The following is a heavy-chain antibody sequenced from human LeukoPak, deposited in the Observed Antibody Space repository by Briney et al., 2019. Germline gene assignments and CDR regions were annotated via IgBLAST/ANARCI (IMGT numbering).Heavy chain of an antibody. CDR3: ARAPSLGYCSSTSCHGAFDI. D-gene: IGHD2-2*01. J-gene: IGHJ3*02. CDR2: INPNSGGT. CDR1: GYTFTGYY. V-gene: IGHV1-2*02. Sequence: ASVKVSCKACGYTFTGYYMHWVRQAPGQGLEWMGWINPNSGGTNYAQKFQGRVTMTRDTSISTAYMELSRLRSDDTAVYYCARAPSLGYCSSTSCHGAFDIWGQGTMVTVSS.